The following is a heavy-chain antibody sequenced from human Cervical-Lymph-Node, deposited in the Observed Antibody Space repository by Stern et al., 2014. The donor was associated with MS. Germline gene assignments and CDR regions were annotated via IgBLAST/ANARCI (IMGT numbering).Heavy chain of an antibody. CDR2: MNPNSGDT. D-gene: IGHD2-21*02. CDR3: AREYLAVTTPLDY. Sequence: QVQLVQSGAEVKKPGASVKVSCKASGYTFTSYHIHWVRQATGQGLEWMGWMNPNSGDTGYGQKFQGRVTMTRNTSISTAYMELSSLRSEDTAVYYCAREYLAVTTPLDYWGQGTLVTVSS. V-gene: IGHV1-8*01. J-gene: IGHJ4*02. CDR1: GYTFTSYH.